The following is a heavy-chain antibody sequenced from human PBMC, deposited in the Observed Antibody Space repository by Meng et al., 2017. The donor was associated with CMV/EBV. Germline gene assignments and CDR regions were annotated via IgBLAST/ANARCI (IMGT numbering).Heavy chain of an antibody. Sequence: GGSLRLSCAASGFTFSSYAMHWVRQAPGKGLEWVAVISYDGSNKYYADSVKGRFTTSRDNSKNTLYLQMNSLRAEDTAVYYCARFDGGYIGYHYYYYGMDVWGQGTTVTVSS. CDR3: ARFDGGYIGYHYYYYGMDV. D-gene: IGHD1-1*01. V-gene: IGHV3-30*04. CDR1: GFTFSSYA. J-gene: IGHJ6*02. CDR2: ISYDGSNK.